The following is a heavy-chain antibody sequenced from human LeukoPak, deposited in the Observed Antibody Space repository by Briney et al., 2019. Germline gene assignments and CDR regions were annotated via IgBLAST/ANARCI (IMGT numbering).Heavy chain of an antibody. J-gene: IGHJ4*02. Sequence: SETLSLTCAVSGGSISSYYWSWIRQPPGKGLEWIGYIYYSGSTNYNPSLKSRVTISVDTSKNQFSLKLSSVTAADTAVYYCARDNGDYEYSYWGQGTLVTVSS. V-gene: IGHV4-59*01. CDR1: GGSISSYY. CDR3: ARDNGDYEYSY. D-gene: IGHD4-17*01. CDR2: IYYSGST.